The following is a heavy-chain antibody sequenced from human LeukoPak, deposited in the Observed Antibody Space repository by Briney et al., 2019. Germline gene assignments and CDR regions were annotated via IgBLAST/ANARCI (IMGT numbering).Heavy chain of an antibody. J-gene: IGHJ4*02. CDR2: IIPIFGTA. V-gene: IGHV1-69*13. CDR3: ARAQTMVAYPFLY. Sequence: SVKVSCKASGGTFSSYAISWVRQAPGQGLEWMGGIIPIFGTANYAQKFQGRVTITADESTSTAYMELSSLRSEDTAVYYCARAQTMVAYPFLYWGQGTLVTVSS. D-gene: IGHD4/OR15-4a*01. CDR1: GGTFSSYA.